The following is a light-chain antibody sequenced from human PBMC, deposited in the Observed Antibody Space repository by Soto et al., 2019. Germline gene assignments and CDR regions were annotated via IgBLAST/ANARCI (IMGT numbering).Light chain of an antibody. J-gene: IGKJ4*01. V-gene: IGKV3-15*01. CDR3: QQYNNWPALT. CDR1: QSVSSN. CDR2: GAS. Sequence: EIEMTHSPATLSLAPGERATLSFSASQSVSSNLAWYQQKPGQAPRLLIYGASTRATDVPARFSGSGSGTEFTLTISSLQSEDFAVYYCQQYNNWPALTFGGGTKVDIK.